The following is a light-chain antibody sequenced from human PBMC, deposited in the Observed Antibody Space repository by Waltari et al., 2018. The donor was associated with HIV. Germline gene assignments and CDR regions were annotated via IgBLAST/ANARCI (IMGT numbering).Light chain of an antibody. CDR2: RNN. Sequence: QSVLTQPPSASGTPGQRVTISCSGSSSNIGSNYVYWYQQLPGTAPKLHIYRNNQRPSGVPGRFSGSKSGTSASLAISGLRSEDEADYYCAAWDDSLSGPVFGGGTKLTVL. CDR1: SSNIGSNY. V-gene: IGLV1-47*01. J-gene: IGLJ2*01. CDR3: AAWDDSLSGPV.